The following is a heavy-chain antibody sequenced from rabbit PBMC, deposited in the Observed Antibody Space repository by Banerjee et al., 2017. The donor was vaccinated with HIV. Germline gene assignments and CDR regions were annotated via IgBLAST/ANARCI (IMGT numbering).Heavy chain of an antibody. CDR1: GIDFSSNA. CDR2: IYDGDGTT. CDR3: ARYGGSGGYYGDL. V-gene: IGHV1S47*01. J-gene: IGHJ6*01. D-gene: IGHD1-1*01. Sequence: QEQLKESGGGLVQPGGSLKLSCKASGIDFSSNAMCWVRQAPGKGLEWIACIYDGDGTTYYASWVNGRFTISKTSSTTVTLQMTSLTAADTATYFCARYGGSGGYYGDLWGPGTLVTVS.